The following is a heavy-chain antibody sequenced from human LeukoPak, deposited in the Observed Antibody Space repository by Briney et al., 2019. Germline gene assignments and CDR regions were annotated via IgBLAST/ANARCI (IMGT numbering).Heavy chain of an antibody. CDR3: ARASARYYFDY. J-gene: IGHJ4*02. V-gene: IGHV3-74*01. CDR2: INSDGINT. CDR1: GFTFSNYW. Sequence: GGSLRLSCAASGFTFSNYWMHWVRQAPGKWLVWVSRINSDGINTSYADSVKGRFTISRDNAKNTLNLQMNSLRAEDTAVYYCARASARYYFDYWGQGTLVTVSS. D-gene: IGHD6-6*01.